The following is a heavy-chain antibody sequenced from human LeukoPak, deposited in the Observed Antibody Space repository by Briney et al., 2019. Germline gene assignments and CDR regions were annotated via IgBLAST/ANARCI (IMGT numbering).Heavy chain of an antibody. Sequence: GGSLRLSCAASGFTFSSYWMHWVRQAPGKGLVWVSRINSDGSSTSYADSVKGRFTTSRDNAKNTLYLQMNSLRAEDTAVYYCARALGGDYYDSFWFDPWGQGTLVTVSS. CDR3: ARALGGDYYDSFWFDP. D-gene: IGHD3-3*01. CDR1: GFTFSSYW. V-gene: IGHV3-74*01. J-gene: IGHJ5*02. CDR2: INSDGSST.